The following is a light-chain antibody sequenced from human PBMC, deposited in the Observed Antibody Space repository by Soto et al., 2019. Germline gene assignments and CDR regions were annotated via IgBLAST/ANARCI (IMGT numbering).Light chain of an antibody. CDR1: NIGSKR. J-gene: IGLJ1*01. CDR2: YDS. CDR3: QVWDITTDHYV. Sequence: SYELTQPPSVSVAPEKTARLTCGGDNIGSKRVHWYRQKPGQAPVLVIYYDSDRPSVIPERFSGSNSGNTATLTINRVEAGYEADYYCQVWDITTDHYVFGTGTKVTVL. V-gene: IGLV3-21*04.